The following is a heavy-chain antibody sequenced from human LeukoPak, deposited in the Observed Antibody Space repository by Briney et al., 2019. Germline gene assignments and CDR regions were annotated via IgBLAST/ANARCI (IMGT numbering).Heavy chain of an antibody. D-gene: IGHD3-22*01. CDR2: IIPILGIA. V-gene: IGHV1-69*04. J-gene: IGHJ4*02. CDR1: GGTFSSYA. Sequence: SVKVSCKASGGTFSSYAISWVRQAPGQGLEWMGRIIPILGIANYAQKFQGRVTITADKSTSTAYMELSSLRSEDTAVYYCAMVRPDSSGYPVWGQGTLVTVSS. CDR3: AMVRPDSSGYPV.